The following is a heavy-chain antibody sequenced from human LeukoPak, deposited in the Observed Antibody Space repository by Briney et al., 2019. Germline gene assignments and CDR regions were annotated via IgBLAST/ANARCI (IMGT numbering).Heavy chain of an antibody. CDR1: GYPIGSGYY. CDR3: ARPGLRGAFDV. V-gene: IGHV4-38-2*02. CDR2: IYRTGST. D-gene: IGHD3-16*01. J-gene: IGHJ3*01. Sequence: SETLSLTCTVSGYPIGSGYYWGWIRQPPGKGLEWIGYIYRTGSTYHNPSLKSRVTISVDTSKNQFSLSLSSVTAADTAVYYCARPGLRGAFDVCGQGRMVTVSS.